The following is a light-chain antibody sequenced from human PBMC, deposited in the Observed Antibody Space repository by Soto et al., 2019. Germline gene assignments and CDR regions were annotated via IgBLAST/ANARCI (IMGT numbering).Light chain of an antibody. V-gene: IGLV2-14*01. CDR2: EVT. CDR3: SSYTSSSALGV. CDR1: SSDIGIFNY. Sequence: QSALTQPASVSGSPGQSITISCTGTSSDIGIFNYVSWYQQHPGKAPKLIIYEVTNRPSGVSDRFSGSKSGSTASLNISGLQAGDEADYYCSSYTSSSALGVFGGGTKLTVL. J-gene: IGLJ3*02.